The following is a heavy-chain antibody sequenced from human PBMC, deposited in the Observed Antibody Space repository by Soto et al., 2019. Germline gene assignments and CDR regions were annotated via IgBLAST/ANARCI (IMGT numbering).Heavy chain of an antibody. J-gene: IGHJ6*03. CDR2: IKQDGSEK. CDR1: GFTFSSYW. CDR3: AREPPHTLYGVFDRGYHMDV. Sequence: PGGSLRLSCAASGFTFSSYWMSWVRQAPGKGLEWVANIKQDGSEKYYVDSVKGRFTISRDNAKNSLYPQMNSLRAEDTAVYYCAREPPHTLYGVFDRGYHMDVWGKGTTVTVSS. D-gene: IGHD4-17*01. V-gene: IGHV3-7*01.